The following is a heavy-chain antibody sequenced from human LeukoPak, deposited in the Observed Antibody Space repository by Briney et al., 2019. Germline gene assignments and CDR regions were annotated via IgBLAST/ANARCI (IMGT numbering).Heavy chain of an antibody. Sequence: GGSLRLSCAASGFTFSTYSMNWVRQAPGKGLEWISYISGSGDTIYYADSVKGRFTVSRDNAKNSLYLQMNSLGGDDTAVYYCARGWYERGGYWGQGTLVTVSS. J-gene: IGHJ4*02. CDR2: ISGSGDTI. CDR1: GFTFSTYS. V-gene: IGHV3-48*01. D-gene: IGHD6-13*01. CDR3: ARGWYERGGY.